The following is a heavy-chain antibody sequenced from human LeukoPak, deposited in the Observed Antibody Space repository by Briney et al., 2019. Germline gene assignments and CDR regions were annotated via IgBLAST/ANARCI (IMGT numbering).Heavy chain of an antibody. Sequence: SETLSLTCTVSGGSISTYYWSWIRQPPGKGLEWIGYIYYSGSTNYNPSLKSRVTISVDTSMNQFSLKLSSVSAADTAVYYCARHPYYYDSSGYYWYYYYYMDVWGKGTTVTVSS. J-gene: IGHJ6*03. CDR2: IYYSGST. D-gene: IGHD3-22*01. V-gene: IGHV4-59*08. CDR1: GGSISTYY. CDR3: ARHPYYYDSSGYYWYYYYYMDV.